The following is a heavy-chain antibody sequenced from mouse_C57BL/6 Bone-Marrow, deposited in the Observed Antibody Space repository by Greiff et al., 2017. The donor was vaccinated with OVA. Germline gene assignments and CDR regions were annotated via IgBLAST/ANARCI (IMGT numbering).Heavy chain of an antibody. CDR1: GFTFSDYG. V-gene: IGHV5-17*01. CDR2: ISSGSSTI. Sequence: EVQVVESGGGLVKPGGSLKLSCAASGFTFSDYGMHWVRQAPEKGLEWVAYISSGSSTIYYADTVKGRFTISRDNAKNTLFLQMTSLRSEDTAMYYCARPYYYGSSYGYFDYWGQGTTLTVSS. J-gene: IGHJ2*01. CDR3: ARPYYYGSSYGYFDY. D-gene: IGHD1-1*01.